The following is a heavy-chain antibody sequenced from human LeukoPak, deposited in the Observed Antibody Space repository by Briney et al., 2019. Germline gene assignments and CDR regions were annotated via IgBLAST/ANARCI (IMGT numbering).Heavy chain of an antibody. J-gene: IGHJ4*02. CDR1: GFTLNTXX. CDR3: ARGRGNDY. CDR2: ISSGSSTI. Sequence: SGFTLNTXXXXXVXXXPGXXPEWLSYISSGSSTIYYADSVKGRFTISRDNAKNSLYLQMSSLRVEDTAVYYCARGRGNDYWGQGTLVTVSS. V-gene: IGHV3-48*04.